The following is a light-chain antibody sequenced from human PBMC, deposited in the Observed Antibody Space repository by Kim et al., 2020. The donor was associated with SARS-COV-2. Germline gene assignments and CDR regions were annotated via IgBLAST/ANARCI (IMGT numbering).Light chain of an antibody. J-gene: IGKJ4*01. CDR3: EQRYSVPFT. Sequence: DIQMTQSSSSLSASIGDRVTITCRASQSISTYLNWYKQKTGKAPKVLIYAASSLQSGVPSWFSGSGSGSDFTLTINSLQNEDFATFYCEQRYSVPFTFGGGTKVDIK. CDR1: QSISTY. V-gene: IGKV1-39*01. CDR2: AAS.